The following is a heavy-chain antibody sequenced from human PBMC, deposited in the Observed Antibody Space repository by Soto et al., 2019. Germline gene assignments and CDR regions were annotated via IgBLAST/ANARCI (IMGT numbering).Heavy chain of an antibody. J-gene: IGHJ6*02. V-gene: IGHV1-18*01. CDR3: ARMRAFYGSASHYIADYYYYYAMDV. D-gene: IGHD3-10*01. CDR1: GYIFTAYG. CDR2: ISTYNGNT. Sequence: ASVKVSCKASGYIFTAYGIGCVLQSPGRGLDWMGCISTYNGNTDYVQKLRGRLTMTTDTSASTVHMDLRSLRSDDTAVYYCARMRAFYGSASHYIADYYYYYAMDVWGQGTTVTVSS.